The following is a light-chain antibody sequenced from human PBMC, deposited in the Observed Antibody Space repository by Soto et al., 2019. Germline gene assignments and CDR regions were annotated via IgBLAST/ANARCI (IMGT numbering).Light chain of an antibody. Sequence: QSVLTQPASMSGSPGQSITISCTGTSSDVGGYNYVSWYQHHPGKAPKLMIYEVSNRPSGVSNRFSGSKSGNSASLTISGLQTEDEAYYYCSSYTSRTTLSVFGTGTKLTFL. J-gene: IGLJ1*01. CDR1: SSDVGGYNY. V-gene: IGLV2-14*01. CDR3: SSYTSRTTLSV. CDR2: EVS.